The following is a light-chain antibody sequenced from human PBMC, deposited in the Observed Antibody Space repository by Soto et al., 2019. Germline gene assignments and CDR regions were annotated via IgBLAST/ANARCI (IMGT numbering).Light chain of an antibody. V-gene: IGKV3-20*01. J-gene: IGKJ1*01. CDR1: ESVSSSY. Sequence: EIVMTQSPATLSLSPGERATLSFLASESVSSSYLAWYQQRPGQAPRLLIYGASSRATGIPDRFSGGGSGTDFTLTITRLEPEDFAVYYCQYYGNSPLTFGQGTKVDIK. CDR2: GAS. CDR3: QYYGNSPLT.